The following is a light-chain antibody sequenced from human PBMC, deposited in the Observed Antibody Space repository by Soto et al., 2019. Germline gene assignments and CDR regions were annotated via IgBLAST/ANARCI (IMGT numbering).Light chain of an antibody. V-gene: IGKV4-1*01. CDR3: KQYYSTPET. CDR2: WAS. J-gene: IGKJ1*01. Sequence: DIVMTQSPDSLAVSLGERDTINCKSSQSVLYSSTNKNYLAWYQQKPGQPPKLLIYWASTRESGVPDRFSGRGSGTDFTLTIISLQAEDVAVYYCKQYYSTPETFGQGTKVEIK. CDR1: QSVLYSSTNKNY.